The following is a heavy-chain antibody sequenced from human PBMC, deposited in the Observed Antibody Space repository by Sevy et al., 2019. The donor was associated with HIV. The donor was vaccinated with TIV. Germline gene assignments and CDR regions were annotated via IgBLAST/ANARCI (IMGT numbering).Heavy chain of an antibody. Sequence: GGSLRLSCAASGFTFSSYEMNWVRQAPGKGLEWVSYISSSGSTIYYADSVKGRFTISRDNAKNSLYLQMNSLRAEDTAVYYCVRDTYYDILTGLTSYYYYGMDVWGQGTTVTVSS. V-gene: IGHV3-48*03. D-gene: IGHD3-9*01. CDR3: VRDTYYDILTGLTSYYYYGMDV. J-gene: IGHJ6*02. CDR1: GFTFSSYE. CDR2: ISSSGSTI.